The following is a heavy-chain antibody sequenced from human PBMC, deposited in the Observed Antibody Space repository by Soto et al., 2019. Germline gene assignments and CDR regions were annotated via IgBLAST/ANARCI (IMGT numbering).Heavy chain of an antibody. Sequence: ASVKVCCTASGYTFTSYGISWVRQATGQGLEWMGWISAYNGNTNYAQKLQGRVTMTRDTSTSTVYMELSSLRSEDTAVYYCARVSQTYGYDAFDIWGQGTLVTVSS. D-gene: IGHD4-17*01. J-gene: IGHJ3*02. V-gene: IGHV1-18*01. CDR1: GYTFTSYG. CDR2: ISAYNGNT. CDR3: ARVSQTYGYDAFDI.